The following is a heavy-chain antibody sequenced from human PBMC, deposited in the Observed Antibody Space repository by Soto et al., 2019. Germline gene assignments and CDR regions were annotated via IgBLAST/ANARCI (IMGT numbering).Heavy chain of an antibody. D-gene: IGHD7-27*01. J-gene: IGHJ5*02. CDR1: GGTFSSYT. Sequence: SVKVSCKASGGTFSSYTISWVRQAPGQGLEWMGRIIPILGIANYAQKFQGRVTITADKSTSTAYMELSSLRSEDTAVYYCARSCPRCYWFDPWGQGTLVTVSS. CDR2: IIPILGIA. CDR3: ARSCPRCYWFDP. V-gene: IGHV1-69*02.